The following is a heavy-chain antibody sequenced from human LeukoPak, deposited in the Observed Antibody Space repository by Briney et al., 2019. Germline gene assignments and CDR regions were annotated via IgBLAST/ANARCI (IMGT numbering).Heavy chain of an antibody. J-gene: IGHJ3*02. V-gene: IGHV3-23*01. CDR1: GFTFSSYG. Sequence: GGSLRLSCAASGFTFSSYGMSWVRQAPGKGLEWVSAISGSGGSTYYADSVKGRFTISRDNSKNTLYLQMNSLRAEDTAVYYCAKVKWCSGGSCYSVAFDIWGQGTMVTVSS. CDR3: AKVKWCSGGSCYSVAFDI. CDR2: ISGSGGST. D-gene: IGHD2-15*01.